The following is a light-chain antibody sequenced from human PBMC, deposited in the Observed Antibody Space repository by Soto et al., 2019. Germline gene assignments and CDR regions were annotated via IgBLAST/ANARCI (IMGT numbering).Light chain of an antibody. CDR2: DVS. V-gene: IGLV2-14*03. CDR1: SSDIGDYNY. Sequence: QSALAQPASVSGFPGQSITISCVGSSSDIGDYNYVSWYQHHPGKAPKLMIYDVSNRPSGVSNRFSGSKSGNTASLTISGLQAEDEADYYCSSYTTSSPWVFGGGTQLTVL. CDR3: SSYTTSSPWV. J-gene: IGLJ3*02.